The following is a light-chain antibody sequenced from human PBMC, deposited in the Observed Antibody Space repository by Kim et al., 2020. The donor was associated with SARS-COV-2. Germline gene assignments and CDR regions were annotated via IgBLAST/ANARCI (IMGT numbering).Light chain of an antibody. CDR1: SSNIGSNY. CDR3: AAWDDSLSGWV. Sequence: GQRLTISCSGSSSNIGSNYVYWYQQLPGTAPKLLIYSNNQRPSGVPDRFSGSKSGTSASLAISGLRSEDEADYYCAAWDDSLSGWVFGGGTQLTVL. J-gene: IGLJ3*02. V-gene: IGLV1-47*02. CDR2: SNN.